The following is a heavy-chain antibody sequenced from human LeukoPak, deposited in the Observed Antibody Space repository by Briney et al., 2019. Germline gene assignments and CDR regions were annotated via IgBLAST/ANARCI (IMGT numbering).Heavy chain of an antibody. V-gene: IGHV3-48*03. D-gene: IGHD6-6*01. CDR2: ISSSGRAI. CDR3: ARLCSSSCGKAFDI. Sequence: GRSLRLSCAASGVTFSSYEINWVCHSPGKGLGWVSYISSSGRAIYYADSVKGGFTISKDNPKTSLYRQMNSLRAEDTAVYYCARLCSSSCGKAFDIWGQGTMVTVSS. J-gene: IGHJ3*02. CDR1: GVTFSSYE.